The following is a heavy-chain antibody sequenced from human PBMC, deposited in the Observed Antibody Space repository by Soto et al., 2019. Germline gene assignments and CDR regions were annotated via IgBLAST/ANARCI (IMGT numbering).Heavy chain of an antibody. CDR2: INPSGGST. Sequence: ASVKVSCKASGYTLTSYYMHWVRQAPGQGLEWMGIINPSGGSTSYAQKFQGRVTMTRDTSTSTVYMELSSLRSEDTAVYYCARDIVGAPRHRYGTDVWGQGTTVTVSS. V-gene: IGHV1-46*01. CDR1: GYTLTSYY. J-gene: IGHJ6*02. D-gene: IGHD1-26*01. CDR3: ARDIVGAPRHRYGTDV.